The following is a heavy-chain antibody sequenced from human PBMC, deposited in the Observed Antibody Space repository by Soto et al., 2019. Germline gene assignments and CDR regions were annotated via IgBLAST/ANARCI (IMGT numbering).Heavy chain of an antibody. V-gene: IGHV3-23*01. CDR2: SSATGAGT. D-gene: IGHD1-7*01. CDR1: GFTFSSCG. CDR3: AKDRRAGGNYGFYSDF. Sequence: EVQLLESGGGLVQPGGSLRLSCAASGFTFSSCGMTWVRQAPGKGLEWVSFSSATGAGTYYADSVKGRFTISRDNSKNTLYLQMTSLRADDTAVYYCAKDRRAGGNYGFYSDFWGQGALVIVSP. J-gene: IGHJ4*02.